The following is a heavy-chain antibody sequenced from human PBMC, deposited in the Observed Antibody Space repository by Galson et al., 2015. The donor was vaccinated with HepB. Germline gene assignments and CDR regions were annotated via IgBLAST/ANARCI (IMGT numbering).Heavy chain of an antibody. CDR3: AKVGPGIAAAGIDY. D-gene: IGHD6-13*01. Sequence: SLRLSCAASGFTFSSYGMHWVRQALGKGLEWVAVISYDGSNKYYADSVKGRFTISRDNSKNTLYLQMNSLRAEDTAVYYCAKVGPGIAAAGIDYWGQGTLVTVSS. J-gene: IGHJ4*02. CDR2: ISYDGSNK. CDR1: GFTFSSYG. V-gene: IGHV3-30*18.